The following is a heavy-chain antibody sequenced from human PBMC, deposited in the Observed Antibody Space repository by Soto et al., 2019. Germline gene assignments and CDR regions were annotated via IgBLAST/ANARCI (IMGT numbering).Heavy chain of an antibody. CDR1: GDMFDTYT. Sequence: ASVKVSCKASGDMFDTYTITWMRQAPGQRLEWMGWINASNANTNYSQKFQGRVTIIRDTSASTAYMELSSLRSEDTAVYYCARVSGYYLPDYWGQGTLVTVSS. V-gene: IGHV1-3*01. CDR2: INASNANT. CDR3: ARVSGYYLPDY. D-gene: IGHD5-12*01. J-gene: IGHJ4*02.